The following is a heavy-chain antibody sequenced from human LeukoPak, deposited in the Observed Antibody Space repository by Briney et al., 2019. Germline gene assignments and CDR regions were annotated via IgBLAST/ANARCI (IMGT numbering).Heavy chain of an antibody. J-gene: IGHJ4*02. D-gene: IGHD2-21*02. Sequence: GGSLRLSCAASGFTFSSYSMNWVRQAPGKGLEWVSSISSSGSYIYYSDSVKGRFTISRDNAKNSLYLQMNSLRAEDTAVYYCARDTASTRFDYWGQGTLVTVPS. CDR3: ARDTASTRFDY. V-gene: IGHV3-21*01. CDR1: GFTFSSYS. CDR2: ISSSGSYI.